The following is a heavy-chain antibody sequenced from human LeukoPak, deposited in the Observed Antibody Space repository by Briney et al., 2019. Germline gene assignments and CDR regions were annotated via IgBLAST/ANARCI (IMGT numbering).Heavy chain of an antibody. Sequence: ASVKVSCKASGYTFTSYAMHWVRQAPGQRLEWMGWINAGNGNTKYSQEFQGRVTITRDTSASTAYMELSSLRSEDMAVYYCARGGYCSSTRCRDFDYWGQGTLVTVSS. CDR2: INAGNGNT. J-gene: IGHJ4*02. CDR3: ARGGYCSSTRCRDFDY. D-gene: IGHD2-2*01. CDR1: GYTFTSYA. V-gene: IGHV1-3*03.